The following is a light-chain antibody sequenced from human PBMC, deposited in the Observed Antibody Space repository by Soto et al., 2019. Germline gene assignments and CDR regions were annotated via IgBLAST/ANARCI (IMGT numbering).Light chain of an antibody. CDR2: DVI. Sequence: QSVLTQPASVSGSPGQSITISCTGTSSDVGGYNYVSWYQKHPGNAPKLMIYDVINRPSGVSNRFSGSKSGNSASLTISGLHAEHEADYYCSSYTSSSTYVVFGGGTQLTVL. V-gene: IGLV2-14*03. CDR1: SSDVGGYNY. CDR3: SSYTSSSTYVV. J-gene: IGLJ2*01.